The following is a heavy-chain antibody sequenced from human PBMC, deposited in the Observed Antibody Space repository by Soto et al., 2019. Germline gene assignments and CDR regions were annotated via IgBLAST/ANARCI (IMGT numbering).Heavy chain of an antibody. J-gene: IGHJ5*02. D-gene: IGHD2-15*01. Sequence: AASVKVSCKASGYTFTGYYMHWVRQAPGQGLEWMGWINPNNGNTKYSQKFQGRVTITRDTSASTAYMELSSLRSEDTAVYYCARHRYCSGGSCYVLDPWGQGTLVTVSS. CDR1: GYTFTGYY. CDR2: INPNNGNT. V-gene: IGHV1-3*01. CDR3: ARHRYCSGGSCYVLDP.